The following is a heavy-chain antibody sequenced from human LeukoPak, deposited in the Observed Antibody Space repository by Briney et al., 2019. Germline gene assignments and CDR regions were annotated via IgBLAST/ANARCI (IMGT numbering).Heavy chain of an antibody. CDR1: GGTFSSYA. D-gene: IGHD5-24*01. V-gene: IGHV1-69*13. CDR2: IIPIFGTA. J-gene: IGHJ5*02. Sequence: RASVKVSCKASGGTFSSYAISWVRQAPGQGLEWMGGIIPIFGTANYAQKFQGRVTITADESTSTAYMELSSLRSEDTAVYYCARRAEMATTNWFDPWGQGTLVTVSS. CDR3: ARRAEMATTNWFDP.